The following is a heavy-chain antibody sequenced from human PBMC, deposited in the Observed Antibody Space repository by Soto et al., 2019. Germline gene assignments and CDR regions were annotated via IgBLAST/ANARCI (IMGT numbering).Heavy chain of an antibody. CDR3: ARNIAAPTYYFDY. V-gene: IGHV4-39*01. D-gene: IGHD6-13*01. CDR2: IYYSGST. Sequence: SETLSLTCTVSGGSISSSSYYWGWIRQPPGKGLEWIGSIYYSGSTYYNPSLKSRVTISVDTSKNQFSLKLSSVTAADTAVYYCARNIAAPTYYFDYWGQGTLVTVSS. J-gene: IGHJ4*02. CDR1: GGSISSSSYY.